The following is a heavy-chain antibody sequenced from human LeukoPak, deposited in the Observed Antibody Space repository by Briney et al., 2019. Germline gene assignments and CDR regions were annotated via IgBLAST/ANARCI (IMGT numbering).Heavy chain of an antibody. CDR1: GFSFTYHS. CDR3: AKAAAAPGFDF. D-gene: IGHD6-13*01. J-gene: IGHJ4*02. V-gene: IGHV3-30*18. CDR2: ISYDGSTE. Sequence: GTSPRLSCVASGFSFTYHSMHWVRQAPGKGLEWVAFISYDGSTEYYADSVKGRFTISRDNPKYMLYLQMNSLRAEDTALYYCAKAAAAPGFDFWGQGTLVTVSS.